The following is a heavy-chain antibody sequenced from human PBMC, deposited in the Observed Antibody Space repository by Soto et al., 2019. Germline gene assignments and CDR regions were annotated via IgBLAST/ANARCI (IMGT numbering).Heavy chain of an antibody. CDR1: GYTLTELS. D-gene: IGHD1-26*01. CDR3: ATVFFGGRGSGSYFDY. Sequence: QVQLVQSGAEVKKPGASVKVSCKVSGYTLTELSMHWVRQAPGKGLEWMGGFDPEDGETIYAQKFQGRVTMTEDTSTDTAYMELSSLRSEDTAVYYCATVFFGGRGSGSYFDYWGQGTLVTVSS. V-gene: IGHV1-24*01. J-gene: IGHJ4*02. CDR2: FDPEDGET.